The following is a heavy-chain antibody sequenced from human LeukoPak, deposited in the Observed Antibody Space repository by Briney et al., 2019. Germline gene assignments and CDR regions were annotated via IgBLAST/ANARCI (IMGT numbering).Heavy chain of an antibody. J-gene: IGHJ4*02. CDR1: GYTFTGYY. CDR2: INPNSGGT. CDR3: ARDPFSSAAADDY. V-gene: IGHV1-2*02. Sequence: GASVKVSCKASGYTFTGYYMHWVRQAPGQGLEWMGWINPNSGGTNYAQKFQGRVTMTRDTSISTAYMELSRLRSDDTAVYYCARDPFSSAAADDYWGQGTLVTVSS. D-gene: IGHD6-13*01.